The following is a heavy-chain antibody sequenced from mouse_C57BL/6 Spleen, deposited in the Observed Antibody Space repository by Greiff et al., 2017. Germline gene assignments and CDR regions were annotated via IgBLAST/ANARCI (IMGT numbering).Heavy chain of an antibody. V-gene: IGHV1-80*01. Sequence: VQLQQSGAELVKPGASVKISCKASGYAFSSYWMNWVKQRPGKGLEWIGQIYPGDGDTNYNGKFKGKATLTADKSSSTAYMQLSSLTSEDSAVYFCARSWSYYYGSNPGGVDYWGQGTTLTVSS. D-gene: IGHD1-1*01. CDR3: ARSWSYYYGSNPGGVDY. CDR1: GYAFSSYW. J-gene: IGHJ2*01. CDR2: IYPGDGDT.